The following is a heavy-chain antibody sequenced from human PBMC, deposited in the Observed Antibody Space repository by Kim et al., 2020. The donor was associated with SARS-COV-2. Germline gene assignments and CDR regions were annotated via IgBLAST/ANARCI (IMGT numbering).Heavy chain of an antibody. CDR2: IRTNTYGGTR. CDR3: PRSRRVYDYMDV. J-gene: IGHJ6*03. D-gene: IGHD3-16*01. Sequence: GGSLRLSCTASGFTFSDYNMTWVRLAPGKGVEWVGLIRTNTYGGTREYAPTVKARFTVSRADTNSAAYLQLNSLRSEDTAAYYGPRSRRVYDYMDVWGKG. CDR1: GFTFSDYN. V-gene: IGHV3-49*04.